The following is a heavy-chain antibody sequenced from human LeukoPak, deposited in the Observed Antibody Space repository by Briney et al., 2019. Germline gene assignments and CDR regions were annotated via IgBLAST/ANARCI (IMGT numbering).Heavy chain of an antibody. D-gene: IGHD6-19*01. Sequence: SETLSLTCTVSGGSISSYHWSWIRQPPGKGLEWIGYIYYTGSTNYTPSLKSRVTISVDTSKNQFSLKLSSVTAADTAVYYCAGGRQWLAFDSWGQGTLVTISS. CDR3: AGGRQWLAFDS. CDR2: IYYTGST. CDR1: GGSISSYH. J-gene: IGHJ4*02. V-gene: IGHV4-59*01.